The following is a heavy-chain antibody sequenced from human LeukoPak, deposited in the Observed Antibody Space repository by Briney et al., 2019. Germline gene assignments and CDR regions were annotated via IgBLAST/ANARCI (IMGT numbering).Heavy chain of an antibody. CDR2: ISYDGSNK. Sequence: GGSLRLSCAASGFTFSSYGMHWVRQAPGKGLEWVAVISYDGSNKYYADSVKGRFTISRDNSKNTLYLQMNSLRAEDTAVYYCAKDVGDCGGFSWGQGTLVAVSS. CDR3: AKDVGDCGGFS. CDR1: GFTFSSYG. V-gene: IGHV3-30*18. J-gene: IGHJ5*02. D-gene: IGHD4-23*01.